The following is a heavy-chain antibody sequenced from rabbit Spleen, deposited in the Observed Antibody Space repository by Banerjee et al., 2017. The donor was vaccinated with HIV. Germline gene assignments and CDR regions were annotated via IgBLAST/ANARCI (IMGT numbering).Heavy chain of an antibody. CDR3: ARGMIDSSSRPYFEL. CDR1: GFSFSSGYW. D-gene: IGHD1-1*01. V-gene: IGHV1S40*01. CDR2: IYSTNAVT. Sequence: QSLEESGGDLVKPGASLTLTCTASGFSFSSGYWVCWVRQAPGKGLELIACIYSTNAVTYYASWAKGRFTISKTSSTTVTLQMTSLTAADTATYFCARGMIDSSSRPYFELWGPGTLVTVS. J-gene: IGHJ4*01.